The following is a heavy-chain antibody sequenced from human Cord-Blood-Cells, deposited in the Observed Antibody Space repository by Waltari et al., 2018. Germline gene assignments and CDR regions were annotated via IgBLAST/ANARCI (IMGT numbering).Heavy chain of an antibody. CDR3: ARILTGEEYFDY. J-gene: IGHJ4*02. Sequence: EVQLVQSGAEVKKPGESLKISCKGSGYSFTSYWIGWVRRMTGKGPGWMGFSYPVDADTTYSPSFQGQVTISAAKSVSTAYLQWSSLRASDTAMYYCARILTGEEYFDYWGQGTLVTVSS. CDR1: GYSFTSYW. D-gene: IGHD7-27*01. V-gene: IGHV5-51*01. CDR2: SYPVDADT.